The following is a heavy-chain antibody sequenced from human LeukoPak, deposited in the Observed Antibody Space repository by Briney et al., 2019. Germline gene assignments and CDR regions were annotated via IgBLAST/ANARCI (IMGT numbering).Heavy chain of an antibody. Sequence: SETLSLTCTVSGGSISSYYWSWIRQPAGKGLEWIGRIYTSGSTNYNPSLKSRVTMSVDTSKNQFSLKLSSVTAADTAVYYCARASRPDLYYYYYMDVWGKGTTVTISS. CDR2: IYTSGST. J-gene: IGHJ6*03. CDR1: GGSISSYY. V-gene: IGHV4-4*07. D-gene: IGHD6-6*01. CDR3: ARASRPDLYYYYYMDV.